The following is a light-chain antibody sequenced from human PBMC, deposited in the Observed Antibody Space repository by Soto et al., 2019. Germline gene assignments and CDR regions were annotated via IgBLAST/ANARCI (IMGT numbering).Light chain of an antibody. CDR1: QGISSY. CDR3: LQVASFPIT. V-gene: IGKV1-12*01. Sequence: DIQTTQSPSSVSASVGDRVTITCRASQGISSYLVWYQQIPGKAPKLLIYAASSLQSGVPSRFSGSGSGTDFTLTISSLQPEDFATYFCLQVASFPITFGQGTRLEIK. CDR2: AAS. J-gene: IGKJ5*01.